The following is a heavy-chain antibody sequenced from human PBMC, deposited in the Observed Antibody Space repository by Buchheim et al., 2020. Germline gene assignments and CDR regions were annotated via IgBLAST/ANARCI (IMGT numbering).Heavy chain of an antibody. CDR3: ARIEWFRELAYYYYGMDV. CDR1: GFTFSSYW. CDR2: IKQDGSEK. J-gene: IGHJ6*02. Sequence: EVQLVESGGGLVQPGGSLRLSCAASGFTFSSYWMSWVRQAPGKGLEWVANIKQDGSEKYYVDSVKGRFTISRDNAKNSLYLQMNSLRAEDTAVYCCARIEWFRELAYYYYGMDVWGQGTT. V-gene: IGHV3-7*01. D-gene: IGHD3-10*01.